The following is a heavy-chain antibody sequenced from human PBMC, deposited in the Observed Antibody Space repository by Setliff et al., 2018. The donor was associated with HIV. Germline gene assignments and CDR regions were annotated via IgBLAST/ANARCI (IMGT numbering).Heavy chain of an antibody. J-gene: IGHJ6*02. CDR2: ISSTSSTI. D-gene: IGHD3-16*01. CDR1: GFTFSSYS. Sequence: PGESLKISCTASGFTFSSYSMNWVRQAPGKGLEWVSYISSTSSTIYYADSVKGRFTISRDNAKKSLYLQMNSLRAEDTAVYYCARDSRARGIEYGIDVWGQGTTVTVSS. V-gene: IGHV3-48*04. CDR3: ARDSRARGIEYGIDV.